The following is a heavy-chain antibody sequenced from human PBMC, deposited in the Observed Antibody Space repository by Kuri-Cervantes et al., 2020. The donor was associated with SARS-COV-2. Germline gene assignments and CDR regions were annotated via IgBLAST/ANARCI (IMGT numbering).Heavy chain of an antibody. J-gene: IGHJ4*02. CDR3: AREEYSSSWWGELGPFDY. CDR2: IWYDGSNK. Sequence: GESLKISCAASGFTFSSYGIHWVRQAPGKGLEWVAVIWYDGSNKYYADSVKGRFTISRDNSKNTLYLQMNSLRDEDTAVYYCAREEYSSSWWGELGPFDYWGQGTLVTVSS. CDR1: GFTFSSYG. V-gene: IGHV3-33*08. D-gene: IGHD6-13*01.